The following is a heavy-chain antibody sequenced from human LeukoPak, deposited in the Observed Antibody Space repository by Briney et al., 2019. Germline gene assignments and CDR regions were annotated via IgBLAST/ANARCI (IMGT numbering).Heavy chain of an antibody. CDR1: GFTFSSYA. Sequence: QPGGSLRLSCAASGFTFSSYAMHWVRQAPGDGLEWVAVISYDGGNKYYADSVKGRFTISRDNSKNTLYLQMNSLRAEDTAVYYCAREAFDIWGQGTMVTVSS. CDR3: AREAFDI. J-gene: IGHJ3*02. V-gene: IGHV3-30*04. CDR2: ISYDGGNK.